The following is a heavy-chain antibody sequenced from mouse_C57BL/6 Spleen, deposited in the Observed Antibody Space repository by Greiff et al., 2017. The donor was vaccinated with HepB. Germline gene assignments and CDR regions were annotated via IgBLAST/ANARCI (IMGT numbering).Heavy chain of an antibody. CDR2: IYPGDGDT. Sequence: VKLMESGPELVKPGASVKISCKASGYAFSSSWMNWVKQRPGKGLEWIGRIYPGDGDTNYNGKFKGQATLTADKSSSTAYMQLSSLTSEDSAVYFCARSYYDYAFAYWGQGTLVTVSA. D-gene: IGHD2-4*01. J-gene: IGHJ3*01. CDR3: ARSYYDYAFAY. V-gene: IGHV1-82*01. CDR1: GYAFSSSW.